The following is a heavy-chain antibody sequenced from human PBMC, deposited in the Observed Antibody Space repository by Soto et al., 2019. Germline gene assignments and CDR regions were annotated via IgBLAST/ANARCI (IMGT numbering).Heavy chain of an antibody. Sequence: EVQLLESGGGLVQPGGSLRLSCAASGFSFSSYARNWVRKAPGKGLEWVSVISGSGDSTYYADSVKGRFTIARDNSKNTLYLQMISLRAEDTAVYYCARRSSGWYFDYWGQGTLVIVSS. D-gene: IGHD6-19*01. CDR1: GFSFSSYA. CDR3: ARRSSGWYFDY. CDR2: ISGSGDST. J-gene: IGHJ4*02. V-gene: IGHV3-23*01.